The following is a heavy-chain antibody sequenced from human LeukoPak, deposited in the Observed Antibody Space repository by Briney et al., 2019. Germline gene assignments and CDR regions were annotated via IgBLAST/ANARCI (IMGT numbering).Heavy chain of an antibody. Sequence: PGGSLRLSCAAYGFTFSSYAMSWVRQAPGKGLEWVSAISGSGGSTYYADSVKGRFTISRDNAKNTLYLQMNSLRAEDTAVYYCARDGSYYGSGSYSTFLWGQGTLVTVSS. CDR3: ARDGSYYGSGSYSTFL. V-gene: IGHV3-23*01. D-gene: IGHD3-10*01. J-gene: IGHJ4*02. CDR2: ISGSGGST. CDR1: GFTFSSYA.